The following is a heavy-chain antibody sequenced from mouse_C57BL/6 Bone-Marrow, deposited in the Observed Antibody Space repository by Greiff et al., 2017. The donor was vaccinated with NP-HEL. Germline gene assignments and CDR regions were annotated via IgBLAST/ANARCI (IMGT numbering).Heavy chain of an antibody. CDR1: GFTFSSYA. V-gene: IGHV5-9-1*02. J-gene: IGHJ1*03. CDR3: TRDQITLPGYFDV. D-gene: IGHD2-4*01. CDR2: ISSGGDYI. Sequence: EVKVEESGEGLVKPGGSLKLSCAASGFTFSSYAMSWVRQTPEKRLEWVAYISSGGDYIYYADTVKGRFTISRDNARNTLYLQMSSLKSEDTAMYYCTRDQITLPGYFDVWGTGTTVTVSS.